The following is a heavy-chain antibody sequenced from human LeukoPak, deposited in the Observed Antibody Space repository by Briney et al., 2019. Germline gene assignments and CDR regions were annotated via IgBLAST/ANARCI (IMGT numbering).Heavy chain of an antibody. CDR1: GFTFSSYS. V-gene: IGHV3-21*01. Sequence: GGSLRLSCAASGFTFSSYSMNWVRQAPGKGLEWVSSISSSSSYIYYADSVKGRFTISRDDAKNSLYLQMNSLRAEDTAVYYCARDTAMEGGFDYWGQGTLVTVSS. D-gene: IGHD5-18*01. CDR2: ISSSSSYI. CDR3: ARDTAMEGGFDY. J-gene: IGHJ4*02.